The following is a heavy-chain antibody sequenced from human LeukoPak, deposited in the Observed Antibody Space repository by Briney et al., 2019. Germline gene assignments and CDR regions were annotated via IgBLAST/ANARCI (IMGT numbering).Heavy chain of an antibody. J-gene: IGHJ6*02. Sequence: SETLSLTCTVSGGSISSYYWSWIRQPPGKGLEWIGYIYYSGSTNYNPSLKSRVTISVDTSKNQFSLKLSSVTAADTAVYYCARDPGYYDILTGYYNYYYGMDVWGQGTTVTVSS. D-gene: IGHD3-9*01. CDR1: GGSISSYY. V-gene: IGHV4-59*01. CDR3: ARDPGYYDILTGYYNYYYGMDV. CDR2: IYYSGST.